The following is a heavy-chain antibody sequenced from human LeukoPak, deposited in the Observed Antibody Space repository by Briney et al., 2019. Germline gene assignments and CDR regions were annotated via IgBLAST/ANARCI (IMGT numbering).Heavy chain of an antibody. Sequence: GGSLRLSCAASGFXFNNAWMNWVRQAPGKGLEWVGRIKSKSDGGTTDNAAPVKGRFTISKDDSKNTLYLQMNSLKTEDTGIYYCTTGTLTSDYWGQGTLVTVSS. D-gene: IGHD4-17*01. CDR2: IKSKSDGGTT. V-gene: IGHV3-15*01. CDR3: TTGTLTSDY. J-gene: IGHJ4*02. CDR1: GFXFNNAW.